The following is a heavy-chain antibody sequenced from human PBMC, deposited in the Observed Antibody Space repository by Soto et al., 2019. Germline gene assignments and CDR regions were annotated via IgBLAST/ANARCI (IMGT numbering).Heavy chain of an antibody. V-gene: IGHV3-23*01. CDR1: GFTFSSYA. CDR3: AKDLAGGDYEAFDS. J-gene: IGHJ3*02. Sequence: EVQLLESGGGLVQPGGSLRLSCAASGFTFSSYAMSWFRQAPGKWLEWVSAISGSGGSTYYADSVKGRFTISRDNSKNTLYLQMNSLRAEDTAVYYCAKDLAGGDYEAFDSWGQGTMVTVS. D-gene: IGHD2-21*02. CDR2: ISGSGGST.